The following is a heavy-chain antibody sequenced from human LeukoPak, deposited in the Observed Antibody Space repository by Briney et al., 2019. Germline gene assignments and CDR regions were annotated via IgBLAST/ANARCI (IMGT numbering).Heavy chain of an antibody. J-gene: IGHJ5*02. CDR1: GGSISGGGYY. CDR2: IYYSGST. V-gene: IGHV4-31*03. Sequence: PSQTLSLTCTVSGGSISGGGYYWSWIRQHPGKGLEWIGYIYYSGSTYYNPSLKSRVTISVDTSKNQFSLKLSSVTAADTAVYYCARGGFILFDPWGQGTLVTVSS. D-gene: IGHD3-16*01. CDR3: ARGGFILFDP.